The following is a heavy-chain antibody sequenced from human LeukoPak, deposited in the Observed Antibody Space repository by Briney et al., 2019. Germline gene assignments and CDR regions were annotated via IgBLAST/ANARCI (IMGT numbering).Heavy chain of an antibody. D-gene: IGHD6-19*01. CDR2: ISSSSSYI. Sequence: GGSLRLSCAASGFPFSSYSMNWVRQAPGKGLEWVSSISSSSSYIYYADSVKGRFTISRDNAKNSLYLQMNSLRVEDTAFYYCAKDNRRHYTSGPNPDSLHWGQGALVTVSS. V-gene: IGHV3-21*04. J-gene: IGHJ4*02. CDR1: GFPFSSYS. CDR3: AKDNRRHYTSGPNPDSLH.